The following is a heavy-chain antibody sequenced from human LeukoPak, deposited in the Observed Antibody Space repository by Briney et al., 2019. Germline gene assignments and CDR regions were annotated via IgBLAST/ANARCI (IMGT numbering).Heavy chain of an antibody. CDR2: ISSSSSYR. V-gene: IGHV3-21*01. J-gene: IGHJ4*02. CDR3: ARASAVAGTRHY. CDR1: RFTFTSYS. D-gene: IGHD6-19*01. Sequence: PRGSLRLSCAPSRFTFTSYSMNWVRQAPGNGREWVSSISSSSSYRYYADSVKGRFTISRDNAKNSLYLQMNSLRAEDTAVYYCARASAVAGTRHYWGQGTLVTVSS.